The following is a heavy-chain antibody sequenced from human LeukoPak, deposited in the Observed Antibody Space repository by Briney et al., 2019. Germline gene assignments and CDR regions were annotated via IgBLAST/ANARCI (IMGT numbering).Heavy chain of an antibody. V-gene: IGHV1-18*04. J-gene: IGHJ4*02. CDR1: GYTFIGYY. CDR2: ISAYNGNT. CDR3: AREGGYYYEDSGY. Sequence: ASVKVSCKASGYTFIGYYMHWVRQAPGQGLEWMGWISAYNGNTNYAQKLQGRVTMTTDTSTSTAYMELRSLRSGDTAVYYCAREGGYYYEDSGYWGQGTLVTVSS. D-gene: IGHD3-22*01.